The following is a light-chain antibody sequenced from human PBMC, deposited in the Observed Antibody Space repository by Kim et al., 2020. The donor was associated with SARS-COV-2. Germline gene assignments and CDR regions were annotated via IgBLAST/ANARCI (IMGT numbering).Light chain of an antibody. CDR1: SSDVGTYNS. CDR2: EVT. CDR3: SSFTTSVTYV. V-gene: IGLV2-14*01. Sequence: GHSVPISCTGTSSDVGTYNSVCWYQQLPGKVPKLIIYEVTKRPSGVSNRFSGSKSGNTASLTISGLQAEDEADYYCSSFTTSVTYVFGGGTKVTVL. J-gene: IGLJ2*01.